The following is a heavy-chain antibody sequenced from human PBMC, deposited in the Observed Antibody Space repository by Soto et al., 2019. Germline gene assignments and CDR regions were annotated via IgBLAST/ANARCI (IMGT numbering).Heavy chain of an antibody. J-gene: IGHJ4*02. CDR1: GFTFSSYS. CDR2: ISSSSSTI. Sequence: PGGSLRLSCAASGFTFSSYSMNWVRQAPGKGLEWVSYISSSSSTIYYADSVKGRFTISRDNAKNSLYLQMNSLRAEDTAVYYCARGKAVADLIRLARGGVIRDNWGQGTLVTVSS. D-gene: IGHD6-19*01. V-gene: IGHV3-48*01. CDR3: ARGKAVADLIRLARGGVIRDN.